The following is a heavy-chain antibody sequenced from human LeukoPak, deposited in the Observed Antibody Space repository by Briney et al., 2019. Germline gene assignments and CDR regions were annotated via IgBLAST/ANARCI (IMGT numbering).Heavy chain of an antibody. CDR1: GYTFTSYY. D-gene: IGHD6-13*01. V-gene: IGHV1-46*01. J-gene: IGHJ5*02. Sequence: GASVKVSCKASGYTFTSYYIHWVRQGPGQGLEWMGLINPSGGRTSYAQKFQGRVTMTRDMSTSTVYMELSSLRSEDTAIYYCARGDGEAASLWENWFDPWGQGTLVTVSS. CDR2: INPSGGRT. CDR3: ARGDGEAASLWENWFDP.